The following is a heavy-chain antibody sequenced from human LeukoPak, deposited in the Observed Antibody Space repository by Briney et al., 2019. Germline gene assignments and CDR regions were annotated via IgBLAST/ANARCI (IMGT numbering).Heavy chain of an antibody. V-gene: IGHV3-23*01. CDR2: ISGSGGST. Sequence: GALRLSFAASGFPFSSYAMSWVRPAPGKGLEWVSAISGSGGSTYYADSVKGRFTISRDNSKNTLYLQMNSLRAEDTAVYYCAKDRPPYDFWSGYGYWGQGTLVTVSS. D-gene: IGHD3-3*01. CDR3: AKDRPPYDFWSGYGY. CDR1: GFPFSSYA. J-gene: IGHJ4*02.